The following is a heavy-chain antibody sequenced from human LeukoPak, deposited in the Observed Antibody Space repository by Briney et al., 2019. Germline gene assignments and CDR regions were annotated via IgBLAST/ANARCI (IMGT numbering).Heavy chain of an antibody. J-gene: IGHJ4*02. CDR3: AREGGPYRPLDY. CDR2: VHLSGRT. V-gene: IGHV4-4*02. CDR1: GGSISTTNW. Sequence: SETLSLTCGASGGSISTTNWWTWVRQSPGEGLEWIGEVHLSGRTHYNPSLESRVTMSVDMSENHISLRLTSVTAADTAVYYGAREGGPYRPLDYSGQGTLVTVSS.